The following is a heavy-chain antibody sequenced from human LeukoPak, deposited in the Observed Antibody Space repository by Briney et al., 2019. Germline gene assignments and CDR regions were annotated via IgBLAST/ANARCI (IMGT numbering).Heavy chain of an antibody. Sequence: PGGSLRLSCAASGFTFSSYGMHWVRQAPGKGLEWVAVISYDGSNKYYADSVKGRFTISRDNSKNTLYLQMNSLRAEDTAVYYCARNGANCSGGSCYFYYFDYWGQGTLVTVSS. CDR1: GFTFSSYG. CDR3: ARNGANCSGGSCYFYYFDY. J-gene: IGHJ4*02. D-gene: IGHD2-15*01. V-gene: IGHV3-30*03. CDR2: ISYDGSNK.